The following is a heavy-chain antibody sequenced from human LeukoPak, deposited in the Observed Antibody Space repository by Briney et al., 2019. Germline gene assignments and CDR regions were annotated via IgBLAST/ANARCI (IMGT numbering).Heavy chain of an antibody. J-gene: IGHJ6*02. CDR2: ISAYNGNT. CDR1: GYTFTGYY. V-gene: IGHV1-18*04. D-gene: IGHD6-19*01. Sequence: ASVKVSCKASGYTFTGYYMHWVRQAPGQGLEWMGWISAYNGNTNYAQKLQGRVTMTTDTSTSTAYMELRSLRSDDTAVYYCAVAGTGDYYYYYGMDVWGQGTTVTVSS. CDR3: AVAGTGDYYYYYGMDV.